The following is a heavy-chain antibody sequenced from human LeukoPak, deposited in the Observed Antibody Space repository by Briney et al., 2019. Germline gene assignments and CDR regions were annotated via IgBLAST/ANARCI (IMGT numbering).Heavy chain of an antibody. CDR3: ARGNFYSGSGSSPLDY. CDR1: GFTFNSYW. Sequence: GGSLRLSCAASGFTFNSYWMHWVRQVPGKGLVWVSRIDTDGTRTNYVDSAKGRFTISRDNAKNTLFLQMNSLGAEDSAVYYCARGNFYSGSGSSPLDYWGQGTLVTVSS. CDR2: IDTDGTRT. D-gene: IGHD3-10*01. V-gene: IGHV3-74*01. J-gene: IGHJ4*02.